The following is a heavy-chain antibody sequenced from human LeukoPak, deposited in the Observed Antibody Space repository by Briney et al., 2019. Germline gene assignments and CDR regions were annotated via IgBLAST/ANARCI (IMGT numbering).Heavy chain of an antibody. V-gene: IGHV3-7*01. Sequence: PGGSLRLSCAASGFTFSHYRMAWVRQAPGKGPEWVANVKQDESSKFYADSVKGRFTISRDNAKNSLYLQMNGLRVEDTALYYCVRDYDGDLDYWGQGTLVTVSS. CDR3: VRDYDGDLDY. J-gene: IGHJ4*02. CDR2: VKQDESSK. D-gene: IGHD4-23*01. CDR1: GFTFSHYR.